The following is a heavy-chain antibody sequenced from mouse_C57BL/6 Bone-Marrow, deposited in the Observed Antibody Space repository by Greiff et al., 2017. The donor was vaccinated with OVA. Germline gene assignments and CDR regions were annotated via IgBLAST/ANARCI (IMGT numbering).Heavy chain of an antibody. D-gene: IGHD1-1*01. Sequence: EVKVVESGGGLVQPGGSLSLSCAASGFTFTDYYMSWVRQPPGKALEWLGFIRNKANGYTTEYSASVKGRFTISRDNSQSILYLQMNALRAGDSATYYCARYGSSFDYWGQGTTLTVSS. CDR2: IRNKANGYTT. J-gene: IGHJ2*01. CDR1: GFTFTDYY. V-gene: IGHV7-3*01. CDR3: ARYGSSFDY.